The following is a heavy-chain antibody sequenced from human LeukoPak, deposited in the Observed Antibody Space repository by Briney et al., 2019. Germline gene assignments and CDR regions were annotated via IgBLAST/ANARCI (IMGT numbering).Heavy chain of an antibody. D-gene: IGHD5-18*01. CDR1: GGSISSYY. J-gene: IGHJ4*02. V-gene: IGHV4-59*01. CDR2: IYYSGST. Sequence: SETQSLTCTVSGGSISSYYWSWIRQPPGKGQEWIGYIYYSGSTNYNPSLKSRVTISVDTSKNQFSLKLSSVTAADTAVYYCARVGLWDYFDYWGQGTLVTVSS. CDR3: ARVGLWDYFDY.